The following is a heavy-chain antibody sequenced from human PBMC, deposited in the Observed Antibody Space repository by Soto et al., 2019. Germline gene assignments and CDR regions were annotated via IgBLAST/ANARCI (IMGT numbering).Heavy chain of an antibody. CDR1: GFIFSQYG. CDR3: GRDDDNPDNAFDK. Sequence: QLQLVESGGGVVQPGRSLRLSCAASGFIFSQYGMHWVRQTPDKGLEWVGLIERDGSRHFYAESVKGRFTISRDNSTNKLYLQIDSLRVEDTSLYLCGRDDDNPDNAFDKWGQGTLVTVSS. J-gene: IGHJ4*03. CDR2: IERDGSRH. D-gene: IGHD3-22*01. V-gene: IGHV3-33*05.